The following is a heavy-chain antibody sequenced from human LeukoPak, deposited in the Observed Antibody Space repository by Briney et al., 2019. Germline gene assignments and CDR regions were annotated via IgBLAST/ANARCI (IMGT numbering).Heavy chain of an antibody. D-gene: IGHD3-3*01. CDR3: ARGGYYTLEYYYYMDV. J-gene: IGHJ6*03. V-gene: IGHV4-59*01. CDR2: IYYSGGT. CDR1: GGSISSYY. Sequence: PSETLSLTCTVSGGSISSYYWSWIRQPPGKGLEWIGYIYYSGGTNYNPSLKSRVTISVDTSKNQFSLKLSSMTAADTAVYYCARGGYYTLEYYYYMDVWGKGTTVTVSS.